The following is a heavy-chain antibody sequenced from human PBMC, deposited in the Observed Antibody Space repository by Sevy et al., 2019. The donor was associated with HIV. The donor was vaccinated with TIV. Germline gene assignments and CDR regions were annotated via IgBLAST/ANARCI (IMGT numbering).Heavy chain of an antibody. D-gene: IGHD2-21*01. J-gene: IGHJ5*02. CDR3: AKGDVQNTRAGVDP. V-gene: IGHV3-23*01. CDR1: GFIFSNYV. Sequence: LSLTCAASGFIFSNYVMSWVRQLPGKRLEWVSSITNSGDITFYGDSVKGRFTVSRDNSKNTMYLHMNSLGAEDTAIYYCAKGDVQNTRAGVDPWGQGTLVTVSS. CDR2: ITNSGDIT.